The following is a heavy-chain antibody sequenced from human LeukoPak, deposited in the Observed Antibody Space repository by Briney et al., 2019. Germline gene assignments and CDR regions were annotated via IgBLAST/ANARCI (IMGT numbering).Heavy chain of an antibody. CDR1: GFSFRNNA. J-gene: IGHJ4*02. D-gene: IGHD6-13*01. CDR2: ISGSGAST. CDR3: AREPTYTSSWFASCDY. V-gene: IGHV3-23*01. Sequence: GGSLRLSCAASGFSFRNNAMSWVRQTPGKGLEWVSGISGSGASTYYADSVKGRLTISRDNAKNSLYLQMNSLRAEDTAVYYCAREPTYTSSWFASCDYWGQGTPVTVSS.